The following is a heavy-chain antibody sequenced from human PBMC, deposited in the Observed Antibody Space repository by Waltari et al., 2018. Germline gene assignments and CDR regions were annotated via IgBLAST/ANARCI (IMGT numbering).Heavy chain of an antibody. J-gene: IGHJ5*02. D-gene: IGHD2-15*01. V-gene: IGHV4-4*02. Sequence: QLQLQESGPGLVKPLGTLSLSCAASGDSMSTTDCWSWVRLSPHKGREWIGEVRGDGRTNYSPCFASRVTVSLDTSNYQFSLKLTSASAADTAVYYCARDRGRGLYIDTWGPVTLVTVSP. CDR1: GDSMSTTDC. CDR3: ARDRGRGLYIDT. CDR2: VRGDGRT.